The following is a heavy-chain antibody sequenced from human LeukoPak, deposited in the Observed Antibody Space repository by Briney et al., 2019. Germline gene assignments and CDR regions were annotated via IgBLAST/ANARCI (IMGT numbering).Heavy chain of an antibody. CDR3: SRESFAARWD. V-gene: IGHV3-7*01. D-gene: IGHD6-6*01. CDR2: IKQDGSQK. J-gene: IGHJ4*02. CDR1: GFTFSGSA. Sequence: GGSLRLSCAASGFTFSGSAMHWVRQAPGKGLEWVANIKQDGSQKYYVDSVKGRFTIVRANANNLLYLQMNSLRADDTAVYYCSRESFAARWDWGQGTLVTVSS.